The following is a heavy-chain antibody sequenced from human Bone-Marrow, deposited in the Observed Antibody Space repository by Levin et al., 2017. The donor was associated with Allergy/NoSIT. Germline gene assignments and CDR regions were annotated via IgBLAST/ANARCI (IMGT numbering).Heavy chain of an antibody. Sequence: ASVKVSCKTSGYSFTNYGITWVRQAPGQGFEWMGWINVENGDTNYGQKFQGRVSMTTDTSTSTVYMELRSLRPDDTAVYYCARVARDAFGVVVEYYHYMDVWGKGTTVAVSS. CDR3: ARVARDAFGVVVEYYHYMDV. CDR1: GYSFTNYG. V-gene: IGHV1-18*01. CDR2: INVENGDT. D-gene: IGHD3-3*01. J-gene: IGHJ6*03.